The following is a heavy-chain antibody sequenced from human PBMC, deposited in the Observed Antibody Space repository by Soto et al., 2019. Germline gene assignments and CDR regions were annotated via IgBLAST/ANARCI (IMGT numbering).Heavy chain of an antibody. J-gene: IGHJ4*02. V-gene: IGHV1-69*01. CDR2: IIPIFGTA. CDR1: GGTFSSYS. Sequence: QVQLVQSGAEVKKPGSSVKVSCKASGGTFSSYSINWVRQAPGQGLEWMGEIIPIFGTANSAQKFPGRVTITADESTSTAYMELSSLRSEDTAVFYCARDGGRDSGGIDYWGQGALVTVSS. D-gene: IGHD1-26*01. CDR3: ARDGGRDSGGIDY.